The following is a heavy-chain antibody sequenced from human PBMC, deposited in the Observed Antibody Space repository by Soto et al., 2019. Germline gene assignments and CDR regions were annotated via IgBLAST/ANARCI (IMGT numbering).Heavy chain of an antibody. Sequence: GRSLRLSYTASGFTFSSYWMNCVRQARGKGLEWVSRSNREGISTCYAGSGTGRFTISRDNAKKTLYLQMNSLRAEDTALYYCARGRIAAAGTAVGDWGQGTLVAVSS. CDR2: SNREGIST. J-gene: IGHJ4*02. CDR3: ARGRIAAAGTAVGD. CDR1: GFTFSSYW. D-gene: IGHD6-13*01. V-gene: IGHV3-74*01.